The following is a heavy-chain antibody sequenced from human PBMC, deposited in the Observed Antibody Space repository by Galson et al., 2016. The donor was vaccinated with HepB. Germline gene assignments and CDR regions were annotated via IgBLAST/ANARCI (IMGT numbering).Heavy chain of an antibody. CDR1: GFTFNNFA. D-gene: IGHD6-19*01. J-gene: IGHJ4*02. Sequence: SLRLSCAASGFTFNNFAVTWVRQAPGKGLEWVSGISDSGGSTYYADSVKGRFTISRDNSKSTLYLQMNNLRVDDTAVYFCAKGKGGAWYVLDYWGQGTLVTVSS. CDR3: AKGKGGAWYVLDY. V-gene: IGHV3-23*01. CDR2: ISDSGGST.